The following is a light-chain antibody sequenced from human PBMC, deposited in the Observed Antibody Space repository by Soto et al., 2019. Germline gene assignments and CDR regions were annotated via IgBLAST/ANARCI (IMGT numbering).Light chain of an antibody. J-gene: IGKJ1*01. Sequence: DIQMTQSPSTLSASVGDRVTITCRASQGISSYLGWYQQKPGKAPKLLIYGASTLQSGVPSRFSGSGSGTEFTLTISSLQPDDFATYYCQHYNSYSEAFGQGTKVE. CDR3: QHYNSYSEA. CDR2: GAS. CDR1: QGISSY. V-gene: IGKV1-9*01.